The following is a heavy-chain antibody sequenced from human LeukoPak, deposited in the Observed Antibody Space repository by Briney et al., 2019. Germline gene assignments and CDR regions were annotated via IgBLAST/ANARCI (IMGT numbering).Heavy chain of an antibody. V-gene: IGHV4-34*01. J-gene: IGHJ3*02. CDR3: ARIRRDGYNRRPPGGASAAFDI. D-gene: IGHD5-24*01. CDR1: GGSFSGYY. CDR2: INHSGST. Sequence: SETLSLTCVVYGGSFSGYYWSWIRQPPGKGLEWIGEINHSGSTNYNPSLKSRVTISVDTSKNQFSLKLSSVTAADTAVYYCARIRRDGYNRRPPGGASAAFDIWGQGTMVTVSS.